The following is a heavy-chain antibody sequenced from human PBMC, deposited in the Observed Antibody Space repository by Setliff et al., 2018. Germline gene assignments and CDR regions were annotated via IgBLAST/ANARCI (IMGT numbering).Heavy chain of an antibody. CDR3: ARRIRSGSYWSGAFDI. Sequence: SETLSLTCTVSGGSISSSSYYWGWIRQPPGKGLEWIGSIYYSGSAYYNPSLKSRVTISVDTSKNQFSLKLSSVTAADTAVYYCARRIRSGSYWSGAFDIWGQGTMVTVSS. V-gene: IGHV4-39*01. CDR1: GGSISSSSYY. J-gene: IGHJ3*02. CDR2: IYYSGSA. D-gene: IGHD1-26*01.